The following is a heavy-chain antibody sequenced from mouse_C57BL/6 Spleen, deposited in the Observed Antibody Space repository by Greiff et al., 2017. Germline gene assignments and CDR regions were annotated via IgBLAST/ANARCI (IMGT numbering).Heavy chain of an antibody. Sequence: VESGGDLVKPGGSLKLSCAASGFTFSSYGMSWVRQTPDKRLEWVATISSGGSYTYYPDSVKGRFTISRDNAKNTLYLQMSSLKSEDTAMYYCARQRDYGSSYGDWYFDVWGTGTTVTVSS. J-gene: IGHJ1*03. CDR2: ISSGGSYT. CDR3: ARQRDYGSSYGDWYFDV. CDR1: GFTFSSYG. V-gene: IGHV5-6*01. D-gene: IGHD1-1*01.